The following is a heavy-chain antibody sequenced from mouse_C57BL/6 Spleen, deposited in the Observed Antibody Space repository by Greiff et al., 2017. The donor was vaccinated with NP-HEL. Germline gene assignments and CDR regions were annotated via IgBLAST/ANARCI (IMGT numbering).Heavy chain of an antibody. CDR2: IYPGDGDT. CDR1: GYAFSSYW. D-gene: IGHD1-1*01. Sequence: VKLQQSGAELVKPGASVKISCKASGYAFSSYWMNWVKQRPGKGLEWIGQIYPGDGDTNYNGKFKGKATLTADKSSSTAYMQLSSLTSEDSAVYFCARDGSSFYYFDYWGQGTTLTVSS. CDR3: ARDGSSFYYFDY. J-gene: IGHJ2*01. V-gene: IGHV1-80*01.